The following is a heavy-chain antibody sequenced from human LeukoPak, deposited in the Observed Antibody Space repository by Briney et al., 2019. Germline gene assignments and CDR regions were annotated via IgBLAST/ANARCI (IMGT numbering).Heavy chain of an antibody. D-gene: IGHD1-26*01. CDR2: ISGSGGST. CDR1: GFTFTNYA. Sequence: QPGGSLRLSCAASGFTFTNYAMSWVRQAPGKGLEWVSAISGSGGSTYYADSVKGRFTISRDNSKNTLYLQMNSLRAEDTAVYYCARDRSVVGAKEFDPWGQGTLVTVSS. J-gene: IGHJ5*02. CDR3: ARDRSVVGAKEFDP. V-gene: IGHV3-23*01.